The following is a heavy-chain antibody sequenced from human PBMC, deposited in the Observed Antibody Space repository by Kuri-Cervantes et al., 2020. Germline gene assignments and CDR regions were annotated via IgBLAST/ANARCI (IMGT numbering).Heavy chain of an antibody. Sequence: GSLRLSCTVSGGSISSYYWSWIRQPAGKGLEWIGRIYTSGSTNYNPSLKSRVPVSVDKSKNQFSLRLTSVTAADTAVYYCTTGGEGNFGDYFSLWGQGTLVTVSS. V-gene: IGHV4-4*07. CDR3: TTGGEGNFGDYFSL. CDR1: GGSISSYY. CDR2: IYTSGST. J-gene: IGHJ4*02. D-gene: IGHD4-17*01.